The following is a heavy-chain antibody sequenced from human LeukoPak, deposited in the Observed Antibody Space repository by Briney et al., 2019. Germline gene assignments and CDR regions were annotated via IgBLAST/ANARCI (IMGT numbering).Heavy chain of an antibody. Sequence: PSETLSLTCSVSGGSISVYYWSWIRQPPGKGLEWLGYIYNSGSTNYNPSLKSRVTISVDTSKNQFSLKLSSVTAADTAVYYCARGIRGVDTAMNDAFDIWGQGTMVTVSS. CDR1: GGSISVYY. V-gene: IGHV4-59*01. CDR2: IYNSGST. CDR3: ARGIRGVDTAMNDAFDI. D-gene: IGHD5-18*01. J-gene: IGHJ3*02.